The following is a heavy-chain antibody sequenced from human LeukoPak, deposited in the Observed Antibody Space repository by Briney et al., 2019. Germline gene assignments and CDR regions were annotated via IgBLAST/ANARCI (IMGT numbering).Heavy chain of an antibody. J-gene: IGHJ6*02. D-gene: IGHD2-2*01. CDR3: ARDDWVVPAAPGPHYYYGMDV. V-gene: IGHV1-2*02. CDR1: GYTFTGYY. CDR2: INPNSGVT. Sequence: ASVKVSCKASGYTFTGYYMHWVRQAPGHGLEWMGWINPNSGVTNYAQKFQGTVTMTRDTSISTAYMELSRLRSDDTAVYYCARDDWVVPAAPGPHYYYGMDVWGQGTTVTVSS.